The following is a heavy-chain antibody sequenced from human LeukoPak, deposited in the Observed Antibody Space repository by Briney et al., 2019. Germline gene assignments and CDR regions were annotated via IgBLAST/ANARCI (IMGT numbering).Heavy chain of an antibody. J-gene: IGHJ5*02. CDR2: ISDDGATT. D-gene: IGHD3-10*01. Sequence: GGSLRLSCAASGFTFNLYWIHWVRQATGKGLEWVSRISDDGATTNYADSVKGRFTISRDNAKNTLFLQMHSLRVDDTAVYYCARDSRYHSGWGSYQSYWFDPWGQGTLVIVSS. CDR1: GFTFNLYW. CDR3: ARDSRYHSGWGSYQSYWFDP. V-gene: IGHV3-74*01.